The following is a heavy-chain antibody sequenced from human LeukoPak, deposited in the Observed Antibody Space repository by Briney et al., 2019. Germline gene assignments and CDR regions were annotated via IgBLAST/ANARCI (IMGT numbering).Heavy chain of an antibody. D-gene: IGHD6-13*01. CDR1: GLTFRTYW. CDR3: ARGLQDSSSWRFTFDP. CDR2: IKEDGSDN. V-gene: IGHV3-7*03. Sequence: GGSLRLSCATSGLTFRTYWMSWVRQAPGKGLEWVANIKEDGSDNNYVDSVKGRFTISRDNSKNTLYLQMNSLRAEDTAVYYCARGLQDSSSWRFTFDPWGQGTLVTVSS. J-gene: IGHJ5*02.